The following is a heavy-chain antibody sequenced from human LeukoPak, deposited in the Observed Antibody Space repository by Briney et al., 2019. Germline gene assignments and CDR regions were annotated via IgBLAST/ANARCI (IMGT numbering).Heavy chain of an antibody. Sequence: PGRSLRLSCAASGFTFSLYAMHWVRQAPGKGLEWVAVISYDGSDKFYADSVKGRFTISRDNSKNTLYLQMNSLRAEDTAVYYCARDDGDYYFDYWGQGTLVTVSS. CDR1: GFTFSLYA. CDR2: ISYDGSDK. CDR3: ARDDGDYYFDY. D-gene: IGHD4-17*01. V-gene: IGHV3-30-3*01. J-gene: IGHJ4*02.